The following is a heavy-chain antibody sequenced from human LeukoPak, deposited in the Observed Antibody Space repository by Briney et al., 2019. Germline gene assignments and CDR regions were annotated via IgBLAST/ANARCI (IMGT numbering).Heavy chain of an antibody. CDR2: IYSGGST. D-gene: IGHD3-22*01. Sequence: SGGSLRLSCAASGFTVSSNYMSWVRQAPGKGLEWVSVIYSGGSTYYADSVKGRFTISRDNSKNTLYLQMNSLRAEDTAVYYCAREANYYYDSSGYRTVGYWGQGTLVTVSS. CDR3: AREANYYYDSSGYRTVGY. CDR1: GFTVSSNY. V-gene: IGHV3-66*01. J-gene: IGHJ4*02.